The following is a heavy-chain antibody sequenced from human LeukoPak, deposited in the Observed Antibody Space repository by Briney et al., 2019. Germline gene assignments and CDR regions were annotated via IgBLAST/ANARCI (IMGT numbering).Heavy chain of an antibody. CDR1: GYTFTSYA. V-gene: IGHV7-4-1*02. CDR2: INTNTGNP. Sequence: ASVKVSCKASGYTFTSYAMNWVRQAPGQGLEWMGWINTNTGNPTYAQGFTGRFVFSLDTSVSTAYLQISSLKAEDTAVYYCARDMGDSVAYYYYYYYGMDVWGQGTTVTVSS. D-gene: IGHD6-19*01. J-gene: IGHJ6*02. CDR3: ARDMGDSVAYYYYYYYGMDV.